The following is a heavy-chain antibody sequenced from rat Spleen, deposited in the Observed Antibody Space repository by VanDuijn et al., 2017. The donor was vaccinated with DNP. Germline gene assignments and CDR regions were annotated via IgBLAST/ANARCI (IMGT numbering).Heavy chain of an antibody. CDR1: GFTFSYYG. J-gene: IGHJ2*01. V-gene: IGHV5-27*01. CDR2: ISASGGST. D-gene: IGHD1-11*01. CDR3: TTDFERGY. Sequence: EVHLVESGGGLVQPGGSLKLSCAASGFTFSYYGMAWVRQAPKKGLEWVASISASGGSTSYRDSVKGRFTISRDNAKSILYLQMDSLRSEDTATFYCTTDFERGYWGQGVMVTVSS.